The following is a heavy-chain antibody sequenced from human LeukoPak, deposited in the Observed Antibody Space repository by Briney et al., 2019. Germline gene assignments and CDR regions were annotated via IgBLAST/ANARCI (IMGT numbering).Heavy chain of an antibody. D-gene: IGHD3-10*01. V-gene: IGHV1-46*01. CDR2: INPSGGST. J-gene: IGHJ6*02. CDR1: GYTFINYY. CDR3: AREGYGSGRRLGMDV. Sequence: ASVKVSCKASGYTFINYYMHWVRQAPGQGLEWMGIINPSGGSTTYAQKIQGRVTLTRDTSTSTVYMELSSLRSEDTSVYYCAREGYGSGRRLGMDVWGQGITVTVSS.